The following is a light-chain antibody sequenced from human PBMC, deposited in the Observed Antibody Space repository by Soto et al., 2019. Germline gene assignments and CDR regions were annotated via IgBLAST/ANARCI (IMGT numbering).Light chain of an antibody. CDR3: QQYNAYSWT. V-gene: IGKV1-5*03. CDR1: QNIDNW. J-gene: IGKJ1*01. CDR2: KAY. Sequence: DIQMTQSPSSLSASVGDRVTITCRASQNIDNWLAWYQQKPGKVPKLLIYKAYDLESGVQLRFSGSGSGTEFTLTIRSLQPDDFATYYCQQYNAYSWTFGQGTKVDI.